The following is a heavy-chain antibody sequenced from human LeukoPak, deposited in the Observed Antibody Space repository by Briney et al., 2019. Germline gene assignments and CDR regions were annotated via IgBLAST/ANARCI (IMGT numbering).Heavy chain of an antibody. D-gene: IGHD2-2*02. CDR2: ISWNSGSI. V-gene: IGHV3-9*03. J-gene: IGHJ3*02. CDR3: AKDKYQLLYLNAFDI. Sequence: GRSLRLSCAASGFTFDDYAMHWVRQAPGKGLEWVSGISWNSGSIGYADSVKGRFTISRDNAKNSLYPQMNSLRAEDMALYYCAKDKYQLLYLNAFDIWGQGTMVTVSS. CDR1: GFTFDDYA.